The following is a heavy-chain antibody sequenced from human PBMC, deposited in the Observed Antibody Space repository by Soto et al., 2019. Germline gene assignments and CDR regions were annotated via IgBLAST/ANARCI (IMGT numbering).Heavy chain of an antibody. J-gene: IGHJ4*02. Sequence: EVQLLEAGGGLVQPGGSLRLSCAASGFTFSSYAMSWVRQAPGKGLEWVSAIRGSGGSTYYADSVKGWCTISRDNSKNRLYLKMIRLRAEDTAVYYCANGYVWGSYRLDYWGQGSLVTVSS. CDR2: IRGSGGST. CDR1: GFTFSSYA. CDR3: ANGYVWGSYRLDY. V-gene: IGHV3-23*01. D-gene: IGHD3-16*02.